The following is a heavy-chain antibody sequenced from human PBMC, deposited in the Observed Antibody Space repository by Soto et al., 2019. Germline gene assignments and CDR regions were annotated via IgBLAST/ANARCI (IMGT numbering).Heavy chain of an antibody. D-gene: IGHD5-12*01. CDR3: ARGNSGYDYDY. CDR2: ISAYNGDT. V-gene: IGHV1-18*01. J-gene: IGHJ4*02. Sequence: QVRLVQSGAEVKKPGASVKVSCKASGYTFTSYGISWVRQAPGQGLEWMGWISAYNGDTKYPQRLQGRLTMTTDTYTNTAYMELRSLTSDDTAVYYCARGNSGYDYDYWGQGTLVTVSS. CDR1: GYTFTSYG.